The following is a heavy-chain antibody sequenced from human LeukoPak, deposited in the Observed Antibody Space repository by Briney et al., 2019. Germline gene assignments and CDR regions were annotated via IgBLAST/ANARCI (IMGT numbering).Heavy chain of an antibody. V-gene: IGHV3-23*01. J-gene: IGHJ5*02. Sequence: GGSLRLSCAASGFTFSSYAMSWVRQAPGKGLEWVSAISATGGSTYYADSVKGRFTISRDNSKNTLYLQMNSLGAEDTAVYYCAKKYSSSSGWFDPWGQGTLVTVSS. D-gene: IGHD6-6*01. CDR1: GFTFSSYA. CDR3: AKKYSSSSGWFDP. CDR2: ISATGGST.